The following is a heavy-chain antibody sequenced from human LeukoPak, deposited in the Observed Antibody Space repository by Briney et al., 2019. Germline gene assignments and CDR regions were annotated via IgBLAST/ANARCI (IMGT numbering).Heavy chain of an antibody. CDR1: GGSISSYY. D-gene: IGHD2-2*01. CDR2: IYYSGST. V-gene: IGHV4-59*08. CDR3: AGLGYCSSTSCLEGAAFDI. J-gene: IGHJ3*02. Sequence: SETLSLTCTVSGGSISSYYWSWIRQPPGKGLEWIGYIYYSGSTNYNPSLKSRVTISVDTSKNQFSLKLSSVTAADTAVYYCAGLGYCSSTSCLEGAAFDIWGQGTMVTVSS.